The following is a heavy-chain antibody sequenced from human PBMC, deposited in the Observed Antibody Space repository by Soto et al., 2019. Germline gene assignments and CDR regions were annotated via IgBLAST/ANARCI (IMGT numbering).Heavy chain of an antibody. CDR1: GGSISSGNYY. D-gene: IGHD1-7*01. CDR2: ISYSGST. J-gene: IGHJ4*02. Sequence: SETLSLTCTVSGGSISSGNYYWSWIRQPPGKGLEWIGFISYSGSTYYNASLKSRVTISVDTSKNQFSLNLSFVTAADTAVYYCATMGTPATGLYYFNYWGQGSLVTVSS. CDR3: ATMGTPATGLYYFNY. V-gene: IGHV4-30-4*01.